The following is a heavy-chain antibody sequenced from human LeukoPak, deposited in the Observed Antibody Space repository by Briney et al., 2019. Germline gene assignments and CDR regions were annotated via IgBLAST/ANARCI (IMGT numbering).Heavy chain of an antibody. CDR1: GGXISSYY. D-gene: IGHD4-11*01. CDR3: ARHDYSNYPSFDY. Sequence: SETLSLTCTVSGGXISSYYCSWIRQPPGKGLEWIGYIYYSGSTNYNPSLKSRVTISVDTSKNQFSLRLSSVTAADTAVYFCARHDYSNYPSFDYWGQGTLVTVSS. CDR2: IYYSGST. V-gene: IGHV4-59*08. J-gene: IGHJ4*02.